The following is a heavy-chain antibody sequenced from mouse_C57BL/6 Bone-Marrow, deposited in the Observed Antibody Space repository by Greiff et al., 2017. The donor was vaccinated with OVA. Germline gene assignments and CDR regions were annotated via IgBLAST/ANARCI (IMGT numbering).Heavy chain of an antibody. J-gene: IGHJ3*01. D-gene: IGHD3-2*02. V-gene: IGHV1-76*01. Sequence: VQLVESGAELVRPGASVKLSCKASGYTFTDYYINWVKQRPGQGLEWIARIYPGSGNTYYNEKFKGKATLTAEKSSSTAYMQLSSLTSEDSAVYFCERGSGYPWFAYWGQGTLVTVSA. CDR2: IYPGSGNT. CDR1: GYTFTDYY. CDR3: ERGSGYPWFAY.